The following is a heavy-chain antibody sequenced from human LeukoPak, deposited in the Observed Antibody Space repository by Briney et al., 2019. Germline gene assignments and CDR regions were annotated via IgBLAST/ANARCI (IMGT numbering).Heavy chain of an antibody. CDR3: ARRYYDSSGSPTRYYYMDV. CDR1: GGSISSYY. J-gene: IGHJ6*03. CDR2: IYYSGST. Sequence: SETLSLTCTVSGGSISSYYWSWIRQPPGKGLEWIGYIYYSGSTNYNPSLKSRVTISVATSKNQFSLKLTPVTAADTAMYYCARRYYDSSGSPTRYYYMDVWGKGTTVTVSS. D-gene: IGHD3-22*01. V-gene: IGHV4-59*01.